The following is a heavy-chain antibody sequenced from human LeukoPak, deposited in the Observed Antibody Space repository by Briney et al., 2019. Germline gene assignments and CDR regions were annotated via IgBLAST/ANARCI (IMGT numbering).Heavy chain of an antibody. J-gene: IGHJ4*02. CDR2: IWYDGSNK. CDR1: GFTFSSYG. D-gene: IGHD5-18*01. V-gene: IGHV3-33*01. Sequence: PGGSLRLSCAASGFTFSSYGMHWVRQAPGKGLEWGAVIWYDGSNKYYADSVKGRFTISRDNSKNTLYLQMNSLRAEDTAVYYCARGSGTAMVNFDYWGQGTLVTVSS. CDR3: ARGSGTAMVNFDY.